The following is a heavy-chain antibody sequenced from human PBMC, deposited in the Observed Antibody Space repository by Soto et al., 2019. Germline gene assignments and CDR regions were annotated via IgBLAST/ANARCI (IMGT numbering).Heavy chain of an antibody. V-gene: IGHV3-74*01. Sequence: EVQLVESGGGLVQPGGSLRLSCAASGFTSSSYWIHWVRQAPGKGLVWVSRISNDGSSTNYADSVKGRFTISRDNAKNTVYVQMNSLRAEDTAVYYCAREMYYYDSSDHFSADAFDIWGQGTMVTVSS. J-gene: IGHJ3*02. D-gene: IGHD3-22*01. CDR1: GFTSSSYW. CDR3: AREMYYYDSSDHFSADAFDI. CDR2: ISNDGSST.